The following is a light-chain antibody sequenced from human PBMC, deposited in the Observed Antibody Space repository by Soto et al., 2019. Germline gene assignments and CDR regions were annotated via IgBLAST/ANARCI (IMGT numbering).Light chain of an antibody. V-gene: IGKV1-5*01. J-gene: IGKJ2*01. Sequence: DIQMTQSPSTLSASVGDRVTITCRASQSISSWLAWYQQKPGKAPKLLIYDASSLESGVPSRFSGSGSGTEFTLTISSLQPDDFATYYCQQYNIYLYTFGQGNQLEIK. CDR2: DAS. CDR1: QSISSW. CDR3: QQYNIYLYT.